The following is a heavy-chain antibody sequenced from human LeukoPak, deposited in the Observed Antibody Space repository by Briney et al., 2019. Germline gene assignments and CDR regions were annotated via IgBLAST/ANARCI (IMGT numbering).Heavy chain of an antibody. D-gene: IGHD4-23*01. CDR2: INPNSGGT. CDR1: GYTFTSYY. Sequence: GASVKVSCKASGYTFTSYYMHWVRQAPGQGLEWMGWINPNSGGTNYAQKFQGRVTMTRDTSTSTVYMELSSLRSEDTAVYYCARAATVVTRGGWWFDPWGQGTLVTVSS. J-gene: IGHJ5*02. CDR3: ARAATVVTRGGWWFDP. V-gene: IGHV1-2*02.